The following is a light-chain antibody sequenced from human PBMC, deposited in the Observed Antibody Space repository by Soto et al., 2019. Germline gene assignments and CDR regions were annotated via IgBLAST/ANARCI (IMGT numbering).Light chain of an antibody. CDR2: EAD. V-gene: IGLV2-23*01. CDR1: RSDVGSYNF. Sequence: QSALTQPASVSGSPGQSISISCTGSRSDVGSYNFVSWYQLFPGKAPKLIIYEADKRPSGVSSRFSGSKSGFTASLTTSGLQAEDEADYFCSSYAGDSALIFGGGTKLTVL. CDR3: SSYAGDSALI. J-gene: IGLJ2*01.